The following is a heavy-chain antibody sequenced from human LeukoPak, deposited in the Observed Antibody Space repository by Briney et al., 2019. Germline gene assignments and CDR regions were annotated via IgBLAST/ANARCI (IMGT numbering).Heavy chain of an antibody. CDR2: ISAYNGNT. J-gene: IGHJ4*02. V-gene: IGHV1-18*01. CDR1: GYTFTSYG. CDR3: AREYSYDSSGYYKAGFDY. Sequence: ASVKVSCKASGYTFTSYGISWVRQAPGQGLEWMGWISAYNGNTNYAQKLQGRVTMTTDTSTSTAYMELSSLRSEDTAVYYCAREYSYDSSGYYKAGFDYWGQGTLVTVSS. D-gene: IGHD3-22*01.